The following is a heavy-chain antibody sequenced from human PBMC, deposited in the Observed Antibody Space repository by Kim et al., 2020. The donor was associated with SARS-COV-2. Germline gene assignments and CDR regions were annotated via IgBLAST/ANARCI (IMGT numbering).Heavy chain of an antibody. V-gene: IGHV3-7*01. J-gene: IGHJ4*02. D-gene: IGHD2-21*02. CDR3: ATCGGDCYTIDY. Sequence: YVDPVKGRFTISRDNAKNSLYLQMNSLRVEDTAVYYCATCGGDCYTIDYWGQGTLVTVSS.